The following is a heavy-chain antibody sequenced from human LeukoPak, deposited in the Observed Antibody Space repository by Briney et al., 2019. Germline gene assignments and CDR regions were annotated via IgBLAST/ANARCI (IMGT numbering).Heavy chain of an antibody. CDR2: INPVGGGT. CDR3: ERDFRATFGGVMASAFDY. J-gene: IGHJ4*02. D-gene: IGHD3-16*01. V-gene: IGHV1-46*01. Sequence: MHWVRQAPGQGLEWMGIINPVGGGTTYAQHFQGRVTMTRDTSTSTVHMELRSLRSEDTAVYYCERDFRATFGGVMASAFDYWGQGTLVTVS.